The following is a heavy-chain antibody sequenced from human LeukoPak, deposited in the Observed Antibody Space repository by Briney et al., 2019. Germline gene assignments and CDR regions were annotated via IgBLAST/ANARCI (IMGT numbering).Heavy chain of an antibody. V-gene: IGHV4-34*01. CDR3: ARGPPSVSTYYYYYMDV. Sequence: PSETLSLTCAVYGGPFSGYYWSWIRQPPGKGLEWIGEINHSGSTNYNPSLKSRVTISVDTSKNQFSLKLSSVTAADTAVYYCARGPPSVSTYYYYYMDVWGKGTTVTVSS. CDR2: INHSGST. CDR1: GGPFSGYY. D-gene: IGHD3-16*02. J-gene: IGHJ6*03.